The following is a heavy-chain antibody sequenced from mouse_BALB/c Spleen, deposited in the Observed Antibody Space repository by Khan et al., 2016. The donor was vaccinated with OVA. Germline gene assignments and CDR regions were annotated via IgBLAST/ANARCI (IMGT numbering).Heavy chain of an antibody. Sequence: VQLKQSGPGLVAPSQSLSITCTVSGFSLSNYGIHWVRQPPGKGLEWLGVIWTGGITNYNSALMSRLIISKDNSKSQVFLKMNRLQTDDTAIYYGARSYDYDVGGFAYWGQGTLVTVAA. D-gene: IGHD2-4*01. CDR3: ARSYDYDVGGFAY. CDR2: IWTGGIT. J-gene: IGHJ3*01. V-gene: IGHV2-9*02. CDR1: GFSLSNYG.